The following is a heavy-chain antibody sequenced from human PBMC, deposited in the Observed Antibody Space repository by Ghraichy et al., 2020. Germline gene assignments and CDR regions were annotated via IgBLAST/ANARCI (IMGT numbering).Heavy chain of an antibody. CDR3: VKGRPPLSGSFTDGFDL. J-gene: IGHJ3*01. CDR1: GEPISSSSYY. Sequence: SETLSLSCAVSGEPISSSSYYWGWVRQPPGKGPAWLGSIYFTGRTFYNPTPKVRVSVSPARSMNQFSLPLRSLTAADTPVSYCVKGRPPLSGSFTDGFDLWGPWIMVSVSS. CDR2: IYFTGRT. D-gene: IGHD1-26*01. V-gene: IGHV4-39*07.